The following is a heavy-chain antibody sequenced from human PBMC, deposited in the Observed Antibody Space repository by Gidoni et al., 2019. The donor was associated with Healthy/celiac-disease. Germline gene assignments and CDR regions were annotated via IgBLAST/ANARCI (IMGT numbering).Heavy chain of an antibody. CDR3: ARGFLYYYDSSGYFDY. D-gene: IGHD3-22*01. CDR1: GFTFSSYA. V-gene: IGHV3-30-3*01. J-gene: IGHJ4*02. Sequence: QVQLVESGGGVVPPGRSLSLSCAASGFTFSSYAMHWVRQAPGKGLEWVAVISYDGSNKYYADSVKGRFTISRDNSKNTLYLQMNSLRAEDTAVYYCARGFLYYYDSSGYFDYWGQGTLVTVSS. CDR2: ISYDGSNK.